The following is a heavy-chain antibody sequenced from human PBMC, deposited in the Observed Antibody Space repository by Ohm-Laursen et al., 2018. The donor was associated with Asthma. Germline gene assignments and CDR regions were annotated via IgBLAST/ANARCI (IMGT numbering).Heavy chain of an antibody. V-gene: IGHV3-48*01. Sequence: SLRLSCAAFGFTFSLYAINWVRQAPGKGLEWVSYISSDDVTIYYADSVKGRFTISRDNAKHSLYLQMTSLRVEDTAVHYCAREWGGMDVWGPGATVTVSS. CDR2: ISSDDVTI. CDR3: AREWGGMDV. CDR1: GFTFSLYA. D-gene: IGHD1-26*01. J-gene: IGHJ6*02.